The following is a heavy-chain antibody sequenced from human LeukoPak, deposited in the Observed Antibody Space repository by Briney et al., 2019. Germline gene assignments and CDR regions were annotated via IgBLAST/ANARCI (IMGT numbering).Heavy chain of an antibody. Sequence: GGSLRLSCAASGFTFSSYWMPWVRQAPGKGLMWVSRIKSDGSETSYADSVKGRFSISRDNARNTLYLQMNSLRPEDTAIYYCASDRVFYGLDVWGQGTTVTVSS. CDR3: ASDRVFYGLDV. J-gene: IGHJ6*02. V-gene: IGHV3-74*01. CDR1: GFTFSSYW. CDR2: IKSDGSET.